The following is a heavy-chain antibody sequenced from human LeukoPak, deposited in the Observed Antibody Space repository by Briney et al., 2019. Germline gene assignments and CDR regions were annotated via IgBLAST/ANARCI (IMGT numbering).Heavy chain of an antibody. CDR1: GGSISSSSYY. V-gene: IGHV4-39*01. D-gene: IGHD3-22*01. Sequence: SETLSLTCTVSGGSISSSSYYWGWIRQPPGKGLEWIGSIYYSGSTYYNPSLKSRVTISVDTSKNQFSLKLSSVTAADTAVYYCARHVPHYYDKGGFDYWGQGTLVIVSS. J-gene: IGHJ4*02. CDR2: IYYSGST. CDR3: ARHVPHYYDKGGFDY.